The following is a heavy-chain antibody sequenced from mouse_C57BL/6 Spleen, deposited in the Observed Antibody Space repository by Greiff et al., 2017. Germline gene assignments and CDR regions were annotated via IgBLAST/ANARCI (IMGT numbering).Heavy chain of an antibody. D-gene: IGHD1-1*01. CDR1: GYTFTDHT. J-gene: IGHJ1*03. CDR2: IYPRDGST. V-gene: IGHV1-78*01. CDR3: ARTDYYGSIYWYFDV. Sequence: QVQLQQSDAELVKPGASVKISCKVSGYTFTDHTIHWMKQRPEQGLEWIGYIYPRDGSTKYNEKFKGKATLTADKSSSTAYMQLNSLTSEDSAVYFCARTDYYGSIYWYFDVWGTGTTVTVSS.